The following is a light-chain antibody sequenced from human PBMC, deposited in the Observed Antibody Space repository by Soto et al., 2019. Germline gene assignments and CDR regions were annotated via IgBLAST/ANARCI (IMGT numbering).Light chain of an antibody. J-gene: IGLJ2*01. CDR1: TTDVGGHNY. CDR3: SSSTGSSTGV. Sequence: QSALTQPASVSGSPGQSITIPCTGTTTDVGGHNYVSWYQQHPGQAPKLLIYEVSNRPSGVSARFSGSKSGNTASLTISGLQHEDEADYYCSSSTGSSTGVFGGGTKLTVL. CDR2: EVS. V-gene: IGLV2-14*01.